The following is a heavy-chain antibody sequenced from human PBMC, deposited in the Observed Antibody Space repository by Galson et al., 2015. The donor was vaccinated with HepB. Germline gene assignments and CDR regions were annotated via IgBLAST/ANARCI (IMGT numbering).Heavy chain of an antibody. J-gene: IGHJ6*02. CDR1: GYTLTELS. CDR3: ARVPVGEEYCSSTSCSYYYGMDV. D-gene: IGHD2-2*01. V-gene: IGHV1-46*03. CDR2: INPSGGST. Sequence: SVKVSCKVSGYTLTELSMHWVRQAPGKGLEWMGIINPSGGSTSYAQKFQGRVTMTRDTSTSTVYMELSSLRSEDTAVYYCARVPVGEEYCSSTSCSYYYGMDVWGQGTTVTVSS.